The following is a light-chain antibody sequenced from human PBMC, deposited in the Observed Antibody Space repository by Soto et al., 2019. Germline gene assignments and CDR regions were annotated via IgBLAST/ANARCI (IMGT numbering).Light chain of an antibody. CDR1: QSISTF. J-gene: IGKJ2*01. CDR3: QQSYSPPYT. Sequence: DIPMTQSPSSLSAFVGDRVTITCRASQSISTFFNWYQQKPGTAPKLLIDAASRLKSGVASRFSGSGSGTIFTLTISSLQPEDFATYYCQQSYSPPYTFGQGTKLEIK. CDR2: AAS. V-gene: IGKV1-39*01.